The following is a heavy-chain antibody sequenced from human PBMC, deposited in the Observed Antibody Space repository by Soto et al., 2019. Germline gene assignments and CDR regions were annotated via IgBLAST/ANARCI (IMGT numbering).Heavy chain of an antibody. J-gene: IGHJ4*02. Sequence: SETLSLTCTVSGGSMNNYYWSWIRQAPGKGLQYIGYISYMGTTNYNPSLKSRVTISVDTSKNQFSLKLTSVTAADTARYYCTNAGHGYVTKGYYRRDYDSWGPGALVTVS. V-gene: IGHV4-59*01. CDR1: GGSMNNYY. CDR2: ISYMGTT. CDR3: TNAGHGYVTKGYYRRDYDS. D-gene: IGHD3-22*01.